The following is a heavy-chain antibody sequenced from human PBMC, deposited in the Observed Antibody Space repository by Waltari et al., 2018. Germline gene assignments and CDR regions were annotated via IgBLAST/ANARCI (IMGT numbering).Heavy chain of an antibody. CDR3: PRHGVIGTKIFDY. Sequence: QLQLQESGPGLVKPSEPLSLTCTVSGGSISDRSHYWGWIRQPAGKGLEWIGSIYYTGSTSYIPSLKGRVTISVDTSKNQFSLKLTSVTAADTAVYYCPRHGVIGTKIFDYWGQGTLVTVSS. D-gene: IGHD2-21*01. V-gene: IGHV4-39*01. J-gene: IGHJ4*02. CDR2: IYYTGST. CDR1: GGSISDRSHY.